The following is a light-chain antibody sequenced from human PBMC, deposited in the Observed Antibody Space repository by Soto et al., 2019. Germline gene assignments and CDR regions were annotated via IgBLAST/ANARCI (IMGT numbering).Light chain of an antibody. CDR2: KAS. CDR3: QHCNSYSEA. V-gene: IGKV1-5*03. Sequence: DIQMTQSPSTLSASVGDRVTITCRASQTIDSWLAWYQQRPGKPPNLLIYKASTLASGVPSRFSGSGSGTEFTLTISSLQPDDFATYYCQHCNSYSEAFGQGTKV. J-gene: IGKJ1*01. CDR1: QTIDSW.